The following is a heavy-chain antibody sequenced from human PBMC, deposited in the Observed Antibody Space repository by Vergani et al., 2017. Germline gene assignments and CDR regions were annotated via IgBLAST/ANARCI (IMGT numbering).Heavy chain of an antibody. CDR2: IKSKTDGGTT. V-gene: IGHV3-15*01. Sequence: EVQLVESGGGLVKPGGSLRLSCAASGFTFSNAWMSWVRQAPGKGLEWVGRIKSKTDGGTTDYAAPVKGRFTISRDDSKNTLYLQMNSLKTEDTAVYYCXTDQRITIFGVVTQAFDPWGQGTLVTVSS. CDR3: XTDQRITIFGVVTQAFDP. D-gene: IGHD3-3*01. J-gene: IGHJ5*02. CDR1: GFTFSNAW.